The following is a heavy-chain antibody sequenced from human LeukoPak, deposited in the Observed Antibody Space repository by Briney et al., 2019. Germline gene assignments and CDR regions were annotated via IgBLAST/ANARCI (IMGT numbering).Heavy chain of an antibody. J-gene: IGHJ4*02. CDR3: AKAKYTSGWYGGY. CDR1: GFTFSNYW. Sequence: GGSLRLSCAASGFTFSNYWMSWVRQAPGKGLEWVANIKQDRSEKYYADSVKGRFTISRDNSEKTVYLEMNSLRVEDTAVYYCAKAKYTSGWYGGYWGQGTLVTVSS. D-gene: IGHD6-19*01. V-gene: IGHV3-7*01. CDR2: IKQDRSEK.